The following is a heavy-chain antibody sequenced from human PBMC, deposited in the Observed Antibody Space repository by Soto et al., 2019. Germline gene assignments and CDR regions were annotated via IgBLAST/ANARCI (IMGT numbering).Heavy chain of an antibody. CDR2: ISYDGGNT. Sequence: GGSLRLSCAVSGFTFRSFGMHWARQSPGKGLEWVTFISYDGGNTYYADSVRGRFTISRDNAKNSLYLQMNSLRAEDTAVYYCAVFGDSSGYGNFQHWGQGTLVTVSS. V-gene: IGHV3-30*03. CDR1: GFTFRSFG. D-gene: IGHD3-22*01. J-gene: IGHJ1*01. CDR3: AVFGDSSGYGNFQH.